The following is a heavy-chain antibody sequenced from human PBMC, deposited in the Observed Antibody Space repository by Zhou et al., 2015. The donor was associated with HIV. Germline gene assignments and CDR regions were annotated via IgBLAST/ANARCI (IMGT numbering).Heavy chain of an antibody. J-gene: IGHJ4*02. D-gene: IGHD6-19*01. CDR1: GGTFSSYA. CDR2: IIPIFGTP. CDR3: ARSMAAVAGDYYFDY. V-gene: IGHV1-69*01. Sequence: QVQLVQSGAEVKKPGSSVKVSCKASGGTFSSYAISWVRQAPGQGLEWMGGIIPIFGTPNYPQKFQGRVTITADESTSTAYMDLSSLRSEDSAVYYCARSMAAVAGDYYFDYWGQGTLVTVSS.